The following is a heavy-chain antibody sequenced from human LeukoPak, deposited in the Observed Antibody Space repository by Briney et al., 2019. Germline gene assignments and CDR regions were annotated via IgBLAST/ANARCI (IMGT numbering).Heavy chain of an antibody. CDR1: GFPFNNHW. J-gene: IGHJ4*02. CDR2: IGHDGSGA. CDR3: ARYQQTGYESDY. V-gene: IGHV3-74*01. D-gene: IGHD5-12*01. Sequence: GGSLRLSCAASGFPFNNHWMHWVRQSPGKGLICVARIGHDGSGAGYADSVKGRFTISRDNAKSTLYLQMNSLRAEDTAVYYCARYQQTGYESDYWGQGTLVTVSS.